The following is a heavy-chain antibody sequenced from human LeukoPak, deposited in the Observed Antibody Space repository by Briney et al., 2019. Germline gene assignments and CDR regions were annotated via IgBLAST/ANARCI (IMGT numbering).Heavy chain of an antibody. D-gene: IGHD1-26*01. CDR3: AKDEGSYGFDY. V-gene: IGHV3-23*01. Sequence: GGSLRLSCAACGFTFSSDAMSWVRQAPGKGLEWVSAISGSGGSTYYADSVKGRFTISRDNSKNTLYLQMNSLRAEDTAVYYCAKDEGSYGFDYWGQGTLVTVSS. J-gene: IGHJ4*02. CDR1: GFTFSSDA. CDR2: ISGSGGST.